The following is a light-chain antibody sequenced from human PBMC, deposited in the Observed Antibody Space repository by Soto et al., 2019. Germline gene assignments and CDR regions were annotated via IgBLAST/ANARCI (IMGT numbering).Light chain of an antibody. CDR3: QQYNSSPT. V-gene: IGKV1-5*01. Sequence: DIQMTQSPSTLSASVGDRVTITCRASQTISNWLAWYQQKPGKAPKVLIYDASSLGSGVPSRFSGSGSGTEFILTISSLQHDDFATYYCQQYNSSPTFGQGTKVEIK. CDR1: QTISNW. J-gene: IGKJ1*01. CDR2: DAS.